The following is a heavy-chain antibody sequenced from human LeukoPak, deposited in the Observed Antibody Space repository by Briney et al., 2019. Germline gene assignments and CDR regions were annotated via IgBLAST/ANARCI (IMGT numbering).Heavy chain of an antibody. Sequence: SETLSLTCTVSGGSISSYYWSWIRQPPGKGLEWIGEINHSGSTNYNPSLKSRVTISVDTSKNQFSLKLSSVTAADTAVYYCARGPAGSPRNKYNWFDPWGQGTLVTVSS. CDR1: GGSISSYY. V-gene: IGHV4-34*01. D-gene: IGHD3-10*01. J-gene: IGHJ5*02. CDR3: ARGPAGSPRNKYNWFDP. CDR2: INHSGST.